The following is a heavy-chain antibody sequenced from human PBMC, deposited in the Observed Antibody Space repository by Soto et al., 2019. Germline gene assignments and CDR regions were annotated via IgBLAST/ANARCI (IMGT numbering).Heavy chain of an antibody. J-gene: IGHJ4*02. CDR1: GFTFSSYA. V-gene: IGHV3-30-3*01. CDR3: ARDSGRRNSSSSPYYFDY. Sequence: QVQLVESGGGVVQPGRSLRLSCAASGFTFSSYAMHWVRQAPGKGLEWVAVISYDGSNKYYADSVKGRFTISRDNSKNTLYLQMDSLRAEDTAVYYCARDSGRRNSSSSPYYFDYWGQGTLVTVSS. CDR2: ISYDGSNK. D-gene: IGHD6-6*01.